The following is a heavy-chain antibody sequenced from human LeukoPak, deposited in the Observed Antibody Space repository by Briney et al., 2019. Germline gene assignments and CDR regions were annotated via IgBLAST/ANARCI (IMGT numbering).Heavy chain of an antibody. V-gene: IGHV3-23*01. CDR3: AKGQRYYYYGMDV. D-gene: IGHD6-25*01. CDR2: ISGSGGST. J-gene: IGHJ6*02. Sequence: GGSLRLSCAASGFTFSSYAMSWVRQAPGKGLEWVSAISGSGGSTYYADSVKGRFTTSRDNSKNTLYLQMNSLRAEDTAVYYCAKGQRYYYYGMDVWGQGTTVTVSS. CDR1: GFTFSSYA.